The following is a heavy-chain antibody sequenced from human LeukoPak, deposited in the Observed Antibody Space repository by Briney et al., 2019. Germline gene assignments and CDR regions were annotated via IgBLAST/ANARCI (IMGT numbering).Heavy chain of an antibody. CDR1: SGSISSSNYY. D-gene: IGHD2-15*01. J-gene: IGHJ6*03. V-gene: IGHV4-61*02. CDR3: ARDGCGDSCFHYYYYYMDV. Sequence: PSQTLSLTCTVSSGSISSSNYYWSWIRQPAGKGLEWIGRISTIGITNYNPSLNSRVTISIDTSKNQFSLKLSSVTAADTAVYYCARDGCGDSCFHYYYYYMDVWGKGTTVTISS. CDR2: ISTIGIT.